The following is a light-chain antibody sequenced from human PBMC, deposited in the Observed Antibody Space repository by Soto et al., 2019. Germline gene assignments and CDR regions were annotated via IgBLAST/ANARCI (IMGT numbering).Light chain of an antibody. CDR3: QQRSNWPGFT. V-gene: IGKV3-11*01. CDR2: DAS. CDR1: QSVSSY. J-gene: IGKJ3*01. Sequence: EIVLTQSPATLSLSPGERATLSCRASQSVSSYLAWYQQKPGQAPRLLIYDASNRATGIPARFSGSGSGTDFTLTISSLEPEDFAVYYCQQRSNWPGFTFGPGTKGYQT.